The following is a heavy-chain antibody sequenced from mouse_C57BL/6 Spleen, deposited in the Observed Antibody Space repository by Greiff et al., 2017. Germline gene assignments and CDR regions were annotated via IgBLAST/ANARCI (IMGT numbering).Heavy chain of an antibody. V-gene: IGHV1-15*01. D-gene: IGHD1-1*01. CDR1: GYTFTDYE. CDR2: IDPETGGT. Sequence: LVESGAELVRPGASVTLSCKASGYTFTDYEMHWVKQTPVHGLEWIGAIDPETGGTAYNQKFKGKAILTADKSSSTAYMELRSLTSEDSAVYYCTRSSPNYYGSTPPWDFDVWGTGTTVTVSS. CDR3: TRSSPNYYGSTPPWDFDV. J-gene: IGHJ1*03.